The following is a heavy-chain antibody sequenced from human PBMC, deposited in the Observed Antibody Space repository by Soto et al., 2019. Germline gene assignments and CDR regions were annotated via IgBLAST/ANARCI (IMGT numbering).Heavy chain of an antibody. Sequence: PGGSLRLSCAASGFTFSSYAMSWVRQAPGKGLEWVSAISGSGGSTYYADSVKGRFTISRDNAKNTLYLQMNSLRAEDTAVYYCARDRGGYGPPDVWGQGTTVTVSS. CDR2: ISGSGGST. CDR1: GFTFSSYA. CDR3: ARDRGGYGPPDV. J-gene: IGHJ6*02. D-gene: IGHD3-10*01. V-gene: IGHV3-23*01.